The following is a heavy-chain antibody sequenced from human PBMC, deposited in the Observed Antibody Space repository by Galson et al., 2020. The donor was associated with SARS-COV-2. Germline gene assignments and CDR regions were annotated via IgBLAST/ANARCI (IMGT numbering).Heavy chain of an antibody. CDR3: ARLRYYDVLTGYIVDV. CDR2: INPKSGGP. Sequence: ASVNVSCKASGYTFTDYYIHWVRQAPGQGLEWMGWINPKSGGPNYAQKFEGRVTMTRDTSITTAYMELSRLRADDTAVYYCARLRYYDVLTGYIVDVWGQGTMVTVSS. CDR1: GYTFTDYY. J-gene: IGHJ6*02. D-gene: IGHD3-9*01. V-gene: IGHV1-2*02.